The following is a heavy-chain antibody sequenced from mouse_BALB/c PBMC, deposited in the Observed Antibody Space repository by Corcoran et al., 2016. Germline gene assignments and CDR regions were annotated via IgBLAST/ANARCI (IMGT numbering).Heavy chain of an antibody. D-gene: IGHD1-1*01. CDR3: ARPFITTVVAPAY. V-gene: IGHV1S136*01. Sequence: EVQLQQSGPELVKPGASVKMSCKASGYTFTSSVMHWVKQKPGQGLEWIGYINPYNDGTKYNEKFKGKATLTSDKSSSTAYMELSSLTSEDSAVYYCARPFITTVVAPAYWGEGTLVTVSA. J-gene: IGHJ3*01. CDR2: INPYNDGT. CDR1: GYTFTSSV.